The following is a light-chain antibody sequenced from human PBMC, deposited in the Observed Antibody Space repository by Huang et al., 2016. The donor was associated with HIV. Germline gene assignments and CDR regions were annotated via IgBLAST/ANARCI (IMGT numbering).Light chain of an antibody. CDR1: QNIGNY. CDR2: ATA. V-gene: IGKV1-39*01. J-gene: IGKJ1*01. CDR3: QQSHSAPGT. Sequence: DIQMTQSPSSVSASVGDRVMISCRESQNIGNYLNWYQQKSGRAPKLLIYATANLQSGVPARCSGSGSGAVFILTISGLQPEDFATYYCQQSHSAPGTFGQGTKVDIK.